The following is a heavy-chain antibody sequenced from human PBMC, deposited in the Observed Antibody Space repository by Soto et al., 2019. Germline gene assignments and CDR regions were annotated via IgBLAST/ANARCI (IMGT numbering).Heavy chain of an antibody. CDR3: ATYGSGTYKPTTFDY. Sequence: QVQLQESGPGLVKPSQTLSLTCTVSGGSISIGGYYWSWIRQHPGKGLEWIGYIFYSGSTYYNPSLKGRVTISVDTSKNQFSLKLSSVTAADTAVYYCATYGSGTYKPTTFDYWGQGTLVTVSS. J-gene: IGHJ4*02. CDR2: IFYSGST. CDR1: GGSISIGGYY. V-gene: IGHV4-31*03. D-gene: IGHD3-10*01.